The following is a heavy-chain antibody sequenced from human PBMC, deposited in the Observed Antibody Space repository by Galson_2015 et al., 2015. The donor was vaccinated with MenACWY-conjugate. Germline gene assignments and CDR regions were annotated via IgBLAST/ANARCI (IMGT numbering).Heavy chain of an antibody. V-gene: IGHV3-74*01. CDR1: GFTFNNYW. CDR2: IKADGSFS. D-gene: IGHD6-13*01. Sequence: SLRLSCAASGFTFNNYWMHWVRQPPGKGLEWISYIKADGSFSNYADSVKGRFTISTDNAKNMVYLQMDGLGDEDTATYYCARISSSWYYYYGMDVWGQGTTVTVSS. J-gene: IGHJ6*02. CDR3: ARISSSWYYYYGMDV.